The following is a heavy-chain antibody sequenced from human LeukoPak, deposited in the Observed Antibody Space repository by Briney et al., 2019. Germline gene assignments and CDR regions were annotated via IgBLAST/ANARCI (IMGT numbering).Heavy chain of an antibody. V-gene: IGHV3-30*03. CDR2: ISYDGSNK. CDR3: ARVATTNAFDI. Sequence: PGGSLRLSCAASGFTFSSYGMHWVRQAPGKGLEGVAVISYDGSNKYYADSVKGRFTISRDNAKNSLYLQMNSLRAEDTAVYYCARVATTNAFDIWGQGTMVTVSS. D-gene: IGHD5-12*01. J-gene: IGHJ3*02. CDR1: GFTFSSYG.